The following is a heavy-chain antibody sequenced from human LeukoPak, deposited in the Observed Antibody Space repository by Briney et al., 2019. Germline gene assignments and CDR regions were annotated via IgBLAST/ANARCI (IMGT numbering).Heavy chain of an antibody. CDR1: GGSIRSYY. CDR2: IYSSGST. Sequence: SETLSLTCTVSGGSIRSYYWSWIRQRPGKGLEWIGYIYSSGSTNYNPSLKSRVTMSVDTSKNQFSLKLTSVTAADTAVYYCASLTSEGWYFDLWGRGTLVTVSS. J-gene: IGHJ2*01. CDR3: ASLTSEGWYFDL. V-gene: IGHV4-59*08. D-gene: IGHD1-14*01.